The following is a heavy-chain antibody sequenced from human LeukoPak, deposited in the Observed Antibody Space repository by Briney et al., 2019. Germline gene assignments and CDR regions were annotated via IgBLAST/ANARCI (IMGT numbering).Heavy chain of an antibody. J-gene: IGHJ6*02. Sequence: SETLSLTCAVYGGSFSGYYWSWIRQPPGKGLEWIGEINHSGSTNYNPSLKSRVTISVDTSKNQFSLKLSSVTAADTAVYYCARGVAARPTNALYYYYYGMDVWGQGTTVTVSS. CDR3: ARGVAARPTNALYYYYYGMDV. D-gene: IGHD6-6*01. V-gene: IGHV4-34*01. CDR2: INHSGST. CDR1: GGSFSGYY.